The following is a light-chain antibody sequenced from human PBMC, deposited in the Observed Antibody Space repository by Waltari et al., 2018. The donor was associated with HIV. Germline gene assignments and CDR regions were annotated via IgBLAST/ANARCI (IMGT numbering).Light chain of an antibody. CDR2: DVT. J-gene: IGLJ1*01. CDR3: CSYAGRYTYV. Sequence: QSALTQPRSVSGSPGQSVTISCTGTSSDVAGYNYVSWYQHHPGKAPKFMIYDVTKRPSGVPDRFSGSKSGNTASLTISCLQAEDEADYYCCSYAGRYTYVFGTGTKVTVL. CDR1: SSDVAGYNY. V-gene: IGLV2-11*01.